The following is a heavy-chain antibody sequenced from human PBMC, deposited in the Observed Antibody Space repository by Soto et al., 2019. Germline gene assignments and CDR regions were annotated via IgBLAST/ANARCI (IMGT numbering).Heavy chain of an antibody. V-gene: IGHV1-69*02. J-gene: IGHJ4*02. CDR1: GGTFSSYT. CDR2: IIPILGIA. CDR3: ARVATAGGYDFDY. D-gene: IGHD6-25*01. Sequence: ASVKVSCKASGGTFSSYTISWVRQAPGQGLEWMGRIIPILGIANYAQKFQGRVTITADKSTSTAYMELSSLRSEDTAVYYCARVATAGGYDFDYWGQGTLVTVSS.